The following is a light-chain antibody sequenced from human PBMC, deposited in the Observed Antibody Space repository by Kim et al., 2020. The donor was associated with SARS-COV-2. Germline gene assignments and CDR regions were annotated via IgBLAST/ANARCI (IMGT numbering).Light chain of an antibody. J-gene: IGLJ3*02. CDR3: GTWDSSLRVVV. CDR1: NSNIGKHY. V-gene: IGLV1-51*01. Sequence: QSVLTQPPSVSAASGQMVTISCSGSNSNIGKHYVSWYQHLPGTAPKLLIYDNDKRPSGIPDRFSFSRSGTSGTLGITGLQTGDEADYYCGTWDSSLRVVVFGGGTQLTVL. CDR2: DND.